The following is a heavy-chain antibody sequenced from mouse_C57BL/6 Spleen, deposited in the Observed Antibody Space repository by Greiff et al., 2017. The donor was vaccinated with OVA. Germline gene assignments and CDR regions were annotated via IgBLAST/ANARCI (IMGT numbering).Heavy chain of an antibody. V-gene: IGHV1-22*01. CDR2: INPNNGGT. CDR3: AREGTTVVGMDY. CDR1: GYTFTDYN. Sequence: EVQLQQSGPELVKPGASVKMSCEASGYTFTDYNMHWVKQSHGKSLEWIGYINPNNGGTSYNQKFKGKATLTVNKSSSTAYMELRSLTSEDSAVYYCAREGTTVVGMDYWGQGTSVTVSS. J-gene: IGHJ4*01. D-gene: IGHD1-1*01.